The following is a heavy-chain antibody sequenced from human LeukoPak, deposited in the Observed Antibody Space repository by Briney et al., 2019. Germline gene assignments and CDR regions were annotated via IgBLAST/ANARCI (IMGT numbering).Heavy chain of an antibody. V-gene: IGHV4-39*07. CDR1: GGSISTSNYY. D-gene: IGHD1-1*01. CDR2: IFYSGST. Sequence: SETLSLTCTVSGGSISTSNYYWGWIRQPPGTGLEWIGNIFYSGSTYYSPSVKSRVTISLDTSRNQFSLKLNSVTAADTAVYYCARDRGTWNDDGFDYWGQGTLVTVSS. J-gene: IGHJ4*02. CDR3: ARDRGTWNDDGFDY.